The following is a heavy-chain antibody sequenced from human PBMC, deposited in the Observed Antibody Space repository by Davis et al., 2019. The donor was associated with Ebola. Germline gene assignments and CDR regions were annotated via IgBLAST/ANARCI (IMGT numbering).Heavy chain of an antibody. CDR1: GFTFSSYV. D-gene: IGHD3-22*01. CDR3: ARVRWTSGYYFDY. Sequence: GESLKISCAASGFTFSSYVMSWVRQAPGKGLEWVSAVSGSGGSTYYADSVKGRFTISRDNSKNTLYLQMNSLRAEDTAVYYCARVRWTSGYYFDYWGQGTLVTVSS. CDR2: VSGSGGST. V-gene: IGHV3-23*01. J-gene: IGHJ4*02.